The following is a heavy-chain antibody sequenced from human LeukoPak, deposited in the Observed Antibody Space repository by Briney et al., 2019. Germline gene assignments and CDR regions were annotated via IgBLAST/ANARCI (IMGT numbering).Heavy chain of an antibody. V-gene: IGHV4-34*01. CDR3: GRDPVGDAFDI. Sequence: SETLSLTCPVYGGSFSGYYWSWIRQPPGKGLEWIGEINHSVSTNYNPSLKSRVTISVDTSKNQFSLKLSSVTAADTAVYYCGRDPVGDAFDIWGQGTMVTVSS. CDR2: INHSVST. CDR1: GGSFSGYY. J-gene: IGHJ3*02.